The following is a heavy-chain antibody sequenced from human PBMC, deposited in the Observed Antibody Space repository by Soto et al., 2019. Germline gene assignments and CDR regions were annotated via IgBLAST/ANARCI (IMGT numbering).Heavy chain of an antibody. J-gene: IGHJ6*02. D-gene: IGHD3-3*01. CDR2: ISSSSSYI. CDR1: GFTFSSYS. CDR3: ASSGTAVEWLVPGYYYGMDV. V-gene: IGHV3-21*01. Sequence: DVQLVESGGGLVKPGGSLRLSCAASGFTFSSYSMNWVRQAPGKGLEWVSSISSSSSYIYYADSVKGRFTISRDNAKNSLYLLMNRLRAEDTAVYSCASSGTAVEWLVPGYYYGMDVCGQGTTVTVSS.